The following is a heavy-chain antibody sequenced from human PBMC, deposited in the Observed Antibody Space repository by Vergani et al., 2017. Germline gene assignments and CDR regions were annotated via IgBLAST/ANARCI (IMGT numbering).Heavy chain of an antibody. Sequence: QVQLQESGPGLVKPSQTLSLTCSVSGGAANSGSNFWTWIPQPAGKGLEWIGRTSTDGSTNYNPSLKSRVTVSVDTSKTQISLRLTSVTAEDTAVYYCVRVLHTSYILGAFDIWGQGIKVTVSS. V-gene: IGHV4-61*02. CDR2: TSTDGST. J-gene: IGHJ3*02. CDR1: GGAANSGSNF. CDR3: VRVLHTSYILGAFDI. D-gene: IGHD2-21*01.